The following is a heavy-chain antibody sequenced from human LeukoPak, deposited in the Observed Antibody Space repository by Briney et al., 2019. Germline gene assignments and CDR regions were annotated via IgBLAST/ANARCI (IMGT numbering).Heavy chain of an antibody. V-gene: IGHV3-23*01. CDR2: ISGSGGST. CDR1: GFTFSSYA. D-gene: IGHD3-22*01. J-gene: IGHJ3*02. Sequence: GGSLRLSCAASGFTFSSYAMRWVRQAPGKGLEWVSAISGSGGSTYYADSVKGRFTISRDNSKNTLYVQINSLRAEDTAVYYCARRRLYDSSGYYYVGGSWFDVAIWRQGTMVTVSS. CDR3: ARRRLYDSSGYYYVGGSWFDVAI.